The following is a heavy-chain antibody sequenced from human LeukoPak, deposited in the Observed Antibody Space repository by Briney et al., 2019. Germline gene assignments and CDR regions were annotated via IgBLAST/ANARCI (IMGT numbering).Heavy chain of an antibody. CDR2: INGNSGDT. D-gene: IGHD6-19*01. CDR3: VRVAVTGFAYFQH. Sequence: GASVKVSCKTSGYTFTNYYLHWMRQAPGQGLEWMGWINGNSGDTNYAQKFQGRVAMTRDTSISTVYMDLNSLTSDDTAVYYCVRVAVTGFAYFQHWGQGNLVTVPS. V-gene: IGHV1-2*02. J-gene: IGHJ1*01. CDR1: GYTFTNYY.